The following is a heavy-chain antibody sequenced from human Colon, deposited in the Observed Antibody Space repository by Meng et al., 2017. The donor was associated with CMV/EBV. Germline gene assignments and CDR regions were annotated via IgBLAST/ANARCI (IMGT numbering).Heavy chain of an antibody. CDR2: ITGNRNTM. CDR1: EFTLSTYG. CDR3: AREQSSTDGGGTSGMDV. D-gene: IGHD3-16*01. V-gene: IGHV3-48*04. J-gene: IGHJ6*02. Sequence: GGSLRLSCAASEFTLSTYGIHWVRQAPGKGLEWVGHITGNRNTMYYADSVMGRFTILRDNAKNAVFLQMNGLRAEDTAIYYCAREQSSTDGGGTSGMDVWGPGTTVTVSS.